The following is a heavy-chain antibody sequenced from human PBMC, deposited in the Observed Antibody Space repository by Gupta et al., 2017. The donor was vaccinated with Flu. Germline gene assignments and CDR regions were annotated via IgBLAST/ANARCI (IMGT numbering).Heavy chain of an antibody. Sequence: ETIYSPSFQCQVTISADKSISTAYLQWSSLKASDTAMYYFARQSGWTWGDYYFDYWGQGTLVTVSS. CDR2: ET. CDR3: ARQSGWTWGDYYFDY. V-gene: IGHV5-51*01. J-gene: IGHJ4*02. D-gene: IGHD3-3*01.